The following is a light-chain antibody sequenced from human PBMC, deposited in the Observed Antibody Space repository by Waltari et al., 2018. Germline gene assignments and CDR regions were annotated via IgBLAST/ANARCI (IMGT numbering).Light chain of an antibody. CDR3: CSYAGSYTLV. J-gene: IGLJ2*01. CDR2: DVS. Sequence: QSALPQPRSVSGSPGQSVPISCTGTSSDVGGYNYVPWYQHHPGKAPKLMIYDVSKRPSGVPDRFSGSKSGNTASLTISGLQAEDEADYYCCSYAGSYTLVFGGGTKLTVL. V-gene: IGLV2-11*01. CDR1: SSDVGGYNY.